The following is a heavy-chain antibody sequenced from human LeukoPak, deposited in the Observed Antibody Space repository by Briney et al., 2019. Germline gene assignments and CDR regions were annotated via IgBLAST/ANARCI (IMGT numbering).Heavy chain of an antibody. V-gene: IGHV1-69*04. Sequence: ASVKVSCKASGGTFSSYAISWVRQAPGQGLEWMGRIIPILGIANYAQKFQGRVTITADKSTSTAYMELSSLRSEDTAVYYCASSRWAGTTVTTLGFDIWGQGTMVTVSS. CDR1: GGTFSSYA. CDR2: IIPILGIA. D-gene: IGHD4-17*01. J-gene: IGHJ3*02. CDR3: ASSRWAGTTVTTLGFDI.